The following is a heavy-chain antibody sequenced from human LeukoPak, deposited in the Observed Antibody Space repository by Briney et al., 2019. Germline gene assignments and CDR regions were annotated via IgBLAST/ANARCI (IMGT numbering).Heavy chain of an antibody. D-gene: IGHD3-3*01. CDR2: IYSGGST. J-gene: IGHJ4*02. CDR1: GFTVSSNY. CDR3: ARLDDFWSALGGDY. V-gene: IGHV3-66*01. Sequence: QPGGSLRLSCAASGFTVSSNYMSWVRQAPGKGLEWVSVIYSGGSTYYADSVKGRFTISRDNSKNTLYLQMNSLRAEDTAVYYCARLDDFWSALGGDYWGQGTLVTVSS.